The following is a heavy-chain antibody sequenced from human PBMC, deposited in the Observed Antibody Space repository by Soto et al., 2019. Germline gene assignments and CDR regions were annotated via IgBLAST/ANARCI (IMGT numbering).Heavy chain of an antibody. Sequence: GASVKGSCKSSGGTFSSYSISWVRQAPGQGLEWMGWIIPIFGTANYAQKFQGRVTITADESTSTAYMELSSLRSEDTAVYYCAREADGSGSYYTTGFDYWGQGTLVTVCS. V-gene: IGHV1-69*13. CDR2: IIPIFGTA. CDR1: GGTFSSYS. J-gene: IGHJ4*02. D-gene: IGHD3-10*01. CDR3: AREADGSGSYYTTGFDY.